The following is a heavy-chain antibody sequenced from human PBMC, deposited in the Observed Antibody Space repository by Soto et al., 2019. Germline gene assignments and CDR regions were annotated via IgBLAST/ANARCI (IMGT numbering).Heavy chain of an antibody. CDR2: MYKTGST. Sequence: SETLSLTCTVSGGSISGYYWSWIRQPPGKGLEWIGYMYKTGSTVYNPSFKSRVTISVDTSKNQFSLKLNSVTAADTAVYYCARDRVMLTFGGASEEWGIDSWGPGTLVTVS. D-gene: IGHD3-16*01. CDR3: ARDRVMLTFGGASEEWGIDS. CDR1: GGSISGYY. V-gene: IGHV4-59*12. J-gene: IGHJ4*02.